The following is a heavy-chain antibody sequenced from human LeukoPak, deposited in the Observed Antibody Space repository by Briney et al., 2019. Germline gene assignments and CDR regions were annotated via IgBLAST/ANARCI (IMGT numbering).Heavy chain of an antibody. CDR2: ISYDGYDK. J-gene: IGHJ4*02. CDR1: GFTFNDYA. Sequence: GGSLRLSCAASGFTFNDYAMYWVRQTPGKGLEWVALISYDGYDKSYADSVEGRFTISRDNSKNTLYLQMNSLRVEDTAVYYCAKTTVGYTSYYFDYWGQGALVTVSS. CDR3: AKTTVGYTSYYFDY. V-gene: IGHV3-30-3*02. D-gene: IGHD1-1*01.